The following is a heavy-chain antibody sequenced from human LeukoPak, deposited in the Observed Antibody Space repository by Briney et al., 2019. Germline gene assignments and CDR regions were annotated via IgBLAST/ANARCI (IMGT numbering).Heavy chain of an antibody. V-gene: IGHV3-23*01. J-gene: IGHJ4*02. Sequence: GGSLRLSCVASGFTFSTYPMSWVRQAAGKGLEWVSAISGGGVNTYYADSVKGRFTISRDESKNTLYLQINSLRAGDTAVYYCAKSVGYHSDRSGYYWLGTFDSWGQGTLVTVSS. CDR2: ISGGGVNT. CDR3: AKSVGYHSDRSGYYWLGTFDS. D-gene: IGHD3-22*01. CDR1: GFTFSTYP.